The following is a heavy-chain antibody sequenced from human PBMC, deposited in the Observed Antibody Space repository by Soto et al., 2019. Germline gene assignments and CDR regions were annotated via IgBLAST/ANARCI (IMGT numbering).Heavy chain of an antibody. CDR1: GFTVSSNY. V-gene: IGHV3-66*01. CDR2: IYSGGST. J-gene: IGHJ6*03. D-gene: IGHD2-2*01. Sequence: PGGSLRLSCAASGFTVSSNYMSWVRQAPGKGLEWVSVIYSGGSTYYADSVKGRFTISRDNSKNTLYLQMNSLRAEDTAVYYCARGSGGAYQLPDEGYYYMDVWGKGTTVTVSS. CDR3: ARGSGGAYQLPDEGYYYMDV.